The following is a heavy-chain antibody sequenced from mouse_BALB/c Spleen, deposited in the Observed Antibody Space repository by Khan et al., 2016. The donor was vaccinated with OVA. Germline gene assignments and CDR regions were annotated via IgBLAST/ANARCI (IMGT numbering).Heavy chain of an antibody. D-gene: IGHD2-2*01. CDR1: GYSFTSYY. CDR2: IDPFSGGT. V-gene: IGHV1S135*01. Sequence: QLQESGPELMKPGASVKISCKASGYSFTSYYIHWVMQSHGKSLEWIGYIDPFSGGTTYNQKFKGKVTLTVDKSSSTAYIHLSILTSEDSAVYSCTRHGYVAWFTYWGQGTLVTVSA. CDR3: TRHGYVAWFTY. J-gene: IGHJ3*01.